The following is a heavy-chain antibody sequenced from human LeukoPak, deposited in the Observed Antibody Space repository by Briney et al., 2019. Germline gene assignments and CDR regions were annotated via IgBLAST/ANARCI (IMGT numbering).Heavy chain of an antibody. Sequence: SVKVSCKASGGTFSSYAISWVRQAPGQGLEWMGRIIPILGIANYAQKFQGRVTITADKSTSTAYMELSSLRSEDTAVYYCAKASGPYEPSFELDYWGQGTLVTVSS. J-gene: IGHJ4*02. V-gene: IGHV1-69*04. CDR3: AKASGPYEPSFELDY. D-gene: IGHD3-10*01. CDR2: IIPILGIA. CDR1: GGTFSSYA.